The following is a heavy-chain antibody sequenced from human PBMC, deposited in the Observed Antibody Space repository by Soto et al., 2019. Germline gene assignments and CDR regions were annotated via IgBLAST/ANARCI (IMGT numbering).Heavy chain of an antibody. V-gene: IGHV3-73*02. CDR1: GFSFSGST. J-gene: IGHJ1*01. CDR3: TRSYENNAYYFDH. D-gene: IGHD3-16*01. Sequence: VKMVESGGGLVQPGGSLKLSCAASGFSFSGSTLHWVRQASGKGLEWVGHITSKPDSYSTVYAESVKGRFTISRDDFNNMAFLQMNSLKSEDSAVYFCTRSYENNAYYFDHWGQGTLVTVSS. CDR2: ITSKPDSYST.